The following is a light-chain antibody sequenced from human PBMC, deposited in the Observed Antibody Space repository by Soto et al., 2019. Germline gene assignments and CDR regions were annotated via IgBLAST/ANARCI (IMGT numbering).Light chain of an antibody. V-gene: IGLV2-14*03. J-gene: IGLJ2*01. CDR1: SSDVGRYNY. Sequence: QSVLTQPASVSGSPGQSITISCTGTSSDVGRYNYVSWYQQHPGKAPKLLIYDVTNRPSGVSNRFSGSKSGNTAFLTISGLQAEDEADYYCSSCTSSCTCVVFGGGTKLTVL. CDR3: SSCTSSCTCVV. CDR2: DVT.